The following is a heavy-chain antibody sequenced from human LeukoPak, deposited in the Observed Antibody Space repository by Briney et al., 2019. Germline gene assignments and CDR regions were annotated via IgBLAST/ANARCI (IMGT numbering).Heavy chain of an antibody. CDR1: GGTFSSYA. V-gene: IGHV1-69*13. CDR2: IIPIFGTA. J-gene: IGHJ5*02. D-gene: IGHD3-22*01. CDR3: ARDSSGYSYNWFDP. Sequence: ASVKVSCKASGGTFSSYAISWVRQAPGQGLEWMGGIIPIFGTANYAQKFQGRVTITADESTSTAYMELSSLGSEDTAVYYCARDSSGYSYNWFDPWGQGTLVTVSS.